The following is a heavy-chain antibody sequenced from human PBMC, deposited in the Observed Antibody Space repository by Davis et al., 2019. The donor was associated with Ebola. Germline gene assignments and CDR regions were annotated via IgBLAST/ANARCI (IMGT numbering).Heavy chain of an antibody. V-gene: IGHV1-2*02. CDR2: INPNSGGT. D-gene: IGHD6-6*01. CDR3: ARDRYGGSSSEMDY. CDR1: GYTFTGYY. J-gene: IGHJ4*02. Sequence: ASVKVSCKASGYTFTGYYMHWVRQAPGQGLEWMGWINPNSGGTNYAQKFQGRVTITRDTSASTAYMELSSLRFEDTAVYYCARDRYGGSSSEMDYWGQGTLVTVSS.